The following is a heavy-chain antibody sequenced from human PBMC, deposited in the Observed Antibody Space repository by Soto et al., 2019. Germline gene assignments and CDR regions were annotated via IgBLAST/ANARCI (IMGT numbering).Heavy chain of an antibody. J-gene: IGHJ6*03. Sequence: EVQLVESGGGLVQPGGSLRLSCAASGFTFSSYWMSWVREAPGKGLEWVANIKQDGSEKYYVDCVKGRFTISRDNAKNSMYLQMNRLRAEDTAVYYCARESYDYIWGSYLTGPYYYYMDVWGKGTTVTVSS. V-gene: IGHV3-7*01. D-gene: IGHD3-16*02. CDR3: ARESYDYIWGSYLTGPYYYYMDV. CDR2: IKQDGSEK. CDR1: GFTFSSYW.